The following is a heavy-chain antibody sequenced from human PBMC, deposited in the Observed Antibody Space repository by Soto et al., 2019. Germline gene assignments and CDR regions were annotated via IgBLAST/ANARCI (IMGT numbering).Heavy chain of an antibody. CDR3: ARDTETLGPRANDALDI. D-gene: IGHD3-3*02. CDR1: GYTFSAYT. CDR2: INAGSGNT. V-gene: IGHV1-3*01. Sequence: QAQLVQSGAEMKKPGASVKVSCKATGYTFSAYTMNWVRQAPGQSLEWMGWINAGSGNTKYSQNCHGRVSFTRDTSASTVYMELTGLTSEDTAVYYCARDTETLGPRANDALDIWGQGTMVTVSS. J-gene: IGHJ3*02.